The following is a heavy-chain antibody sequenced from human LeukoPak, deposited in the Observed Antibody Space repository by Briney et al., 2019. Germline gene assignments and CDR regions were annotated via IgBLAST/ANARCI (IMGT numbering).Heavy chain of an antibody. V-gene: IGHV3-23*01. CDR2: ISGSGGST. CDR1: GFTFSSYA. D-gene: IGHD6-13*01. J-gene: IGHJ4*02. Sequence: QPGGSLRLSCAASGFTFSSYAMSWVRQVPGKGLEWVSAISGSGGSTYYADSVKGRFTISRDNSKNTLYLQMNSLRAEDTAVYYCAKASAGSSWYLGDDYWGQGTLVTVSS. CDR3: AKASAGSSWYLGDDY.